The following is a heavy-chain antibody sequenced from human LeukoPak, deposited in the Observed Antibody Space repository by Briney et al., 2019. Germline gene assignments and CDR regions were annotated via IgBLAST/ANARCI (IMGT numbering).Heavy chain of an antibody. CDR2: IYYSGST. D-gene: IGHD3-10*01. CDR1: GGSISSSSYY. CDR3: ARAHGGITMVRGALDY. J-gene: IGHJ4*02. Sequence: SETLSPTCTVSGGSISSSSYYWGWIRQPPGKGLEWIGSIYYSGSTYYNPSLKSRVTISVDTSKNQFSLKLSSVTAADTAVYYCARAHGGITMVRGALDYWGQGTLVTVSS. V-gene: IGHV4-39*07.